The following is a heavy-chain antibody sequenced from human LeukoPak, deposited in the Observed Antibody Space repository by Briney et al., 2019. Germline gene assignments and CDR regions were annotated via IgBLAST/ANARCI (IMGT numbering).Heavy chain of an antibody. CDR1: GFTFSSYA. Sequence: GGSLRLSCAASGFTFSSYAMSWVRQAPGKGLEWVSAISGSGGSTYYADSVKGRFTISRDNSKNTLYLQMNSLRAEDTAVYYYAKEIVATWEGIIDYWGQGTLVTVSS. CDR3: AKEIVATWEGIIDY. J-gene: IGHJ4*02. D-gene: IGHD5-12*01. CDR2: ISGSGGST. V-gene: IGHV3-23*01.